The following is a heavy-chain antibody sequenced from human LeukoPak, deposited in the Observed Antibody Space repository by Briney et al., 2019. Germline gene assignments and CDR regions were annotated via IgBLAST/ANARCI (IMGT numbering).Heavy chain of an antibody. D-gene: IGHD6-6*01. CDR1: GFTFSSYA. CDR2: ISYDGSNK. V-gene: IGHV3-30*01. Sequence: PGRSLRLSCAASGFTFSSYAMHWVRQAPGKGPEWVAVISYDGSNKYYADSVKGRFTISRDNSKNTLYLQMNSLRAEDTAVYYCARAQLVGGYYFDYWGQGTLVTVSS. J-gene: IGHJ4*02. CDR3: ARAQLVGGYYFDY.